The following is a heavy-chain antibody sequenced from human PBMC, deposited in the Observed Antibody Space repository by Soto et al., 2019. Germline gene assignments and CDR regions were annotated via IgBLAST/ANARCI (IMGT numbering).Heavy chain of an antibody. D-gene: IGHD1-26*01. CDR3: VSGFPWVGFDF. CDR2: IYYSGST. J-gene: IGHJ4*02. V-gene: IGHV4-59*01. CDR1: GGSISSYY. Sequence: SETLSLTCTVSGGSISSYYWSWIRQPPGKGLEWIGYIYYSGSTNYNPSLKSRVTISVDTSKNQFSLKLSSVTAADTAVYYCVSGFPWVGFDFWGQGTPVTVSS.